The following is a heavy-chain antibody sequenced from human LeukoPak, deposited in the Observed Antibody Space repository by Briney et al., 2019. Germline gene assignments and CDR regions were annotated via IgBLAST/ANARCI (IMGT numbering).Heavy chain of an antibody. CDR2: INPNICCT. D-gene: IGHD3-3*01. V-gene: IGHV1-2*02. Sequence: ASVKVSCKASGYTFTGYYMHWVRQAPGQGLEWMGWINPNICCTNYAQKIQGRVTMTRDPSISTAYMELSRLRSDDTAVYYCARGAYDLEWNGRYYFDYWGQGTLVTVSS. CDR3: ARGAYDLEWNGRYYFDY. CDR1: GYTFTGYY. J-gene: IGHJ4*02.